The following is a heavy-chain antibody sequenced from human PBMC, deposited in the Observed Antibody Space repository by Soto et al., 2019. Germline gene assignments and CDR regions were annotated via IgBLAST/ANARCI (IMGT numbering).Heavy chain of an antibody. V-gene: IGHV3-23*01. CDR3: AKRSRVVVPAAMLDYYYYYMDV. J-gene: IGHJ6*03. Sequence: GGSLRLSCAASGFTFSSYAMSWVRQAPGKGLEWVSAISGSGGSTYYADSVKGRFTISRDNSKNTLYLQMNSLRAEDTAVYYCAKRSRVVVPAAMLDYYYYYMDVWGKGTTVTVSS. CDR2: ISGSGGST. D-gene: IGHD2-2*01. CDR1: GFTFSSYA.